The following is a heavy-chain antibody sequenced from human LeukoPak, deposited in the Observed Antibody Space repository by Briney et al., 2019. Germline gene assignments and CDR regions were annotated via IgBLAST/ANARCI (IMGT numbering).Heavy chain of an antibody. CDR1: GFTFSSYG. J-gene: IGHJ4*02. D-gene: IGHD5-24*01. Sequence: GGSLRLSCAASGFTFSSYGMHWVRQAPGKGLEWVAVIWYDGSNKYYADSVKGQFTISRDNSKNTLYLQMNSLRAEDTAVYYCAKPGGRDGYNFDFYYWGQGTLVTVSS. CDR2: IWYDGSNK. V-gene: IGHV3-33*06. CDR3: AKPGGRDGYNFDFYY.